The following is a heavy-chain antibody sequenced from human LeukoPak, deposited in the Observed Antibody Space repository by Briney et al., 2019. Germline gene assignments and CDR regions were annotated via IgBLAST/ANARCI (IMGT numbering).Heavy chain of an antibody. CDR3: APTAEAYTSWWKV. CDR1: GYKFIDDY. D-gene: IGHD3-16*01. CDR2: INPDSGFT. J-gene: IGHJ4*02. V-gene: IGHV1-2*02. Sequence: ASVKVSCKASGYKFIDDYMHWVRQAPGQGLEFMGWINPDSGFTNYAQKFKGRVTMTRDTSISTAYLEVRSLTSDDTAVYYCAPTAEAYTSWWKVWGQGTLVTVSS.